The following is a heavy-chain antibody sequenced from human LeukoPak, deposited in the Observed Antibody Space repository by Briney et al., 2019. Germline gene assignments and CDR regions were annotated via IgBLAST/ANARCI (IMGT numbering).Heavy chain of an antibody. D-gene: IGHD3-3*01. V-gene: IGHV1-46*01. J-gene: IGHJ6*02. CDR1: GYTFTSYY. Sequence: ASVKVSCKASGYTFTSYYMHWVRQAPGQGLEWMGIINPSGGSTSYAQKFQGRVTMTRDTSTSTVYMELSSLRSEDTAVYYCARGSEDAYDFWSGHMDVWGQGTTVTVSS. CDR2: INPSGGST. CDR3: ARGSEDAYDFWSGHMDV.